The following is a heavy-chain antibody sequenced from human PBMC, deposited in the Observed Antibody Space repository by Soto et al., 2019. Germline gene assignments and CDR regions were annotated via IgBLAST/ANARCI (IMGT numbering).Heavy chain of an antibody. CDR3: LVVTQGYFDY. Sequence: PSETLSLTCAVSGYSISSGYYWGWIRQPPGKGLEWIGSIYHSGSTYHNPSLKSRVTISVDTSKNQFSLKLSSVTAADTAVYYCLVVTQGYFDYWGQGTLVTVSS. CDR2: IYHSGST. J-gene: IGHJ4*02. V-gene: IGHV4-38-2*01. D-gene: IGHD2-21*02. CDR1: GYSISSGYY.